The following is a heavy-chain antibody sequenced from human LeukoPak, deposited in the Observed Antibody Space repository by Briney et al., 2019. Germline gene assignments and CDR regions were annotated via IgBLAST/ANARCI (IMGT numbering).Heavy chain of an antibody. V-gene: IGHV4-30-2*01. CDR3: ARDHRDWSLSTYYYDSSGYPSGAFDI. D-gene: IGHD3-22*01. J-gene: IGHJ3*02. CDR2: IYHSGSI. Sequence: PSETLSLTCTVSGGSISSGGYYWSWIRQPPGKGLEWIGYIYHSGSIYYNPSLKSRVTISVDTSKNQFSLKLSSVTAADTAVYYCARDHRDWSLSTYYYDSSGYPSGAFDIWGQGTMVTVSS. CDR1: GGSISSGGYY.